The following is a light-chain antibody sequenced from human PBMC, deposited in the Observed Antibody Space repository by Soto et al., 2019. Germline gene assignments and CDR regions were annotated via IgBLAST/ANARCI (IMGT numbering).Light chain of an antibody. CDR1: SLGAKN. J-gene: IGLJ3*02. CDR3: HVWDSYGDQSWV. V-gene: IGLV3-21*02. CDR2: DDG. Sequence: SYELTQPPSVSVAPGQTARLTCGGSSLGAKNVHWSQQKPGQAPVLVVYDDGDRPSGIPDRFSGSNSGNTATLTIRGVEAGDEADYYCHVWDSYGDQSWVFGGGTKLTVL.